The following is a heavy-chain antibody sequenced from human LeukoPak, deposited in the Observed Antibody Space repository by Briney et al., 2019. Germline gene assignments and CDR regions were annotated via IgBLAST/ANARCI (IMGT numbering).Heavy chain of an antibody. CDR3: ARVSSGWSDAFDI. V-gene: IGHV4-34*01. D-gene: IGHD6-19*01. J-gene: IGHJ3*02. CDR1: GVSFSGYY. Sequence: PSETLSLTCAVYGVSFSGYYWSWIRQPPGKGLEWIGEINHSGSTNYNPSLKSRVTISVETSKNQFSLKLSSGTAADTAVYYCARVSSGWSDAFDIWGQGTMVTVSS. CDR2: INHSGST.